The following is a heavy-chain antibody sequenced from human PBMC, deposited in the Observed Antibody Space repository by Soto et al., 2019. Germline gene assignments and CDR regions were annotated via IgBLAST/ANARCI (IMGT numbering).Heavy chain of an antibody. Sequence: QVQLVQSGAEVKKPGASVKVSCKASGYTFASYAISWMRQAPGQGLEWMGWISAYNGNTNYAQKLQGRVTLPTDTSTRTAYMELRSLRSDDTAVYSCARDPPPPDCCGQGTLVTVSS. CDR1: GYTFASYA. CDR3: ARDPPPPDC. J-gene: IGHJ4*02. CDR2: ISAYNGNT. V-gene: IGHV1-18*01.